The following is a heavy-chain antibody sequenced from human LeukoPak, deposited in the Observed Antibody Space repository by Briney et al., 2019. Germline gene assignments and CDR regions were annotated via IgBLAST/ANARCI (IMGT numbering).Heavy chain of an antibody. J-gene: IGHJ4*02. D-gene: IGHD3-22*01. CDR1: GFTFSNYA. V-gene: IGHV3-30-3*01. CDR3: ARVPRAIFMMVVVLDY. Sequence: GRSLRLSCAASGFTFSNYAMHWVRQAPGKGLEWVAVISYDENYKYYADSVKGRFTISRDNSKHTLYLQMYSLRAEDTAIYYCARVPRAIFMMVVVLDYWGQGTLVTVST. CDR2: ISYDENYK.